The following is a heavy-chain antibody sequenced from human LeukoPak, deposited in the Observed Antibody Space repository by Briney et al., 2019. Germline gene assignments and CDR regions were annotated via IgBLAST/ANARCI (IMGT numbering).Heavy chain of an antibody. D-gene: IGHD6-19*01. CDR2: ISSSSSYI. V-gene: IGHV3-21*04. Sequence: GGSLRLSCAASGFTFSSYSMNWVRQAPGKGLEWVSSISSSSSYIYYADSVKGRFTISRDNAKNSLYLQMNSLRAEDTAVYYCAKADTGSSGWYSRAWFFDYWGQGTLVTVSS. CDR3: AKADTGSSGWYSRAWFFDY. J-gene: IGHJ4*02. CDR1: GFTFSSYS.